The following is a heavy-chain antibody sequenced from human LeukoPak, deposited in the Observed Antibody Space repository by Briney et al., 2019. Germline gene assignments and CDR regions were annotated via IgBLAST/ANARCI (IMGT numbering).Heavy chain of an antibody. CDR3: AKDMRPSGSYSDAFDI. V-gene: IGHV3-23*01. J-gene: IGHJ3*02. CDR1: GFTFSAYA. CDR2: IMVGGVST. D-gene: IGHD1-26*01. Sequence: GGSLGPSVAAPGFTFSAYAISWVRRAPGRGRGWVSPIMVGGVSTYYADSVKGRFTISRDNSKNALYLQMNSLRAEDTAVYSCAKDMRPSGSYSDAFDIWGQGTMVTVSS.